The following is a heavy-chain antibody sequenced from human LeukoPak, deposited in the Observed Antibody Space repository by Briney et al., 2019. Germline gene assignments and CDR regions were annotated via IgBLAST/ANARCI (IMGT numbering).Heavy chain of an antibody. J-gene: IGHJ6*02. CDR3: ARSSSGWSYYYYGMDV. CDR1: GFTVSSNY. V-gene: IGHV3-53*01. CDR2: IYSGGST. D-gene: IGHD6-19*01. Sequence: GGSLRLSCAASGFTVSSNYMSWVRQAPGKGLEWVSVIYSGGSTYYADSVKGRFTISRDNSKTPLYLQMNSLRAEDTAVYYCARSSSGWSYYYYGMDVWGQGTTVTVSS.